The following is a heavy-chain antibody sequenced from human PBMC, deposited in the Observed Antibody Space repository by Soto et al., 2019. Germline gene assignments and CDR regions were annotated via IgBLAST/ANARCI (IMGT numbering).Heavy chain of an antibody. D-gene: IGHD5-18*01. V-gene: IGHV3-33*01. CDR3: ARDEYNYGYFDY. CDR1: GFTFSSYG. Sequence: QVQLVESGGGVVQPGRSLRLSCAASGFTFSSYGIHWVRQAPGKGLGWVAVVWYDGSNKYYADSVKGRFTISRDNSKNTLYLQMNSLRAEDTAVYYCARDEYNYGYFDYWGQGTLVTVSS. J-gene: IGHJ4*02. CDR2: VWYDGSNK.